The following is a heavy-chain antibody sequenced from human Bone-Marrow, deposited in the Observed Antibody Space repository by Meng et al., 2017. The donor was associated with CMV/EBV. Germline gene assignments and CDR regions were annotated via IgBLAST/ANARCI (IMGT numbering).Heavy chain of an antibody. CDR3: AARNRNQGFDY. D-gene: IGHD1-14*01. CDR1: GYTFISYD. Sequence: SCKASGYTFISYDINWMRQATGQGLEGMRWMNPNSGNTGYAQKFQGRVTITRNTSISTAYMELSSLRSEDTAVYYCAARNRNQGFDYWGQGTLVTVSS. CDR2: MNPNSGNT. J-gene: IGHJ4*02. V-gene: IGHV1-8*03.